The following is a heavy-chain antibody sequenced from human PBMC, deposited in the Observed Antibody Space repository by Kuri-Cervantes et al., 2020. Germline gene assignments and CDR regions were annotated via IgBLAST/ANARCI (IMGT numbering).Heavy chain of an antibody. CDR3: AKAVSGTTEVFDY. CDR1: GFTFTNSD. V-gene: IGHV3-69-1*01. D-gene: IGHD6-19*01. CDR2: ISSSSTM. J-gene: IGHJ4*02. Sequence: GGSLRLSCAASGFTFTNSDMNWVRQAPGKGLEWVSSISSSSTMYCADSVKGRFTISRDNAKNSLYLQMNSLKPEDTAVYYCAKAVSGTTEVFDYWGQGTLVTVSS.